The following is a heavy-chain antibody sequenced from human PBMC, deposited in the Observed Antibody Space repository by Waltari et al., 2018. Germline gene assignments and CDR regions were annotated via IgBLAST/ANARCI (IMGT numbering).Heavy chain of an antibody. CDR3: ARDNPLSTVTTSDAFDI. J-gene: IGHJ3*02. CDR1: GGSISSYY. D-gene: IGHD4-17*01. V-gene: IGHV4-59*01. Sequence: QVQLQESGPGLVKPSETLSLTCTASGGSISSYYWSWIRQPPGKGLEWIGYIYYSGSTNYNPSLKSRVTISVDTSKNQFSLKLSSVTAADTAVYYCARDNPLSTVTTSDAFDIWGQGTMVTVSS. CDR2: IYYSGST.